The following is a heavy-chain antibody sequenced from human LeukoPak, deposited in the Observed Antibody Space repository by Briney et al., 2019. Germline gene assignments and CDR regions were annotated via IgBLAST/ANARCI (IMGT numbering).Heavy chain of an antibody. V-gene: IGHV4-34*01. J-gene: IGHJ6*03. Sequence: SETLSLSCAVYSGSFSGYYWSWIRQAPGKGLEWIGEINHSGSTNYNPSLRTRVTISVDTSKNQFSLKLSSVTAADTAAYYCARVEEGYGSGRRENYYYYYMDVWGKGTTVTISS. CDR1: SGSFSGYY. CDR3: ARVEEGYGSGRRENYYYYYMDV. CDR2: INHSGST. D-gene: IGHD3-10*01.